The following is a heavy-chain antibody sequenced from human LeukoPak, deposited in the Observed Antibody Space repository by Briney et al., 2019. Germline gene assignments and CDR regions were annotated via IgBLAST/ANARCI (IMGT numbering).Heavy chain of an antibody. Sequence: GASVKVSCKASGGTFSSYAISWVRQAPGQGLEWMGGIIPIFGTANYAQKFQGRVTITADESTSTAYMELSSLRSEDTAVYCCARDEGRGCCSGGSCYRPYYYYYYYMDVWGKGTTVTVSS. CDR2: IIPIFGTA. CDR3: ARDEGRGCCSGGSCYRPYYYYYYYMDV. CDR1: GGTFSSYA. J-gene: IGHJ6*03. V-gene: IGHV1-69*13. D-gene: IGHD2-15*01.